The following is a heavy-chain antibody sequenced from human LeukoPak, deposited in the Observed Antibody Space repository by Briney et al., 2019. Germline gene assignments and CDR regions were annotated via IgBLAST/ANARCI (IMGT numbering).Heavy chain of an antibody. V-gene: IGHV1-18*01. CDR1: GYTFTSYG. Sequence: ASVKVSCKTSGYTFTSYGITWVRQAPGQGLEWMGWISAYNGNTNYAQKLQGRVTMTTDTSTSTAYIEVRSLRSDDTDVYYCARDEGIVATIADYSGQGTLVTVSS. CDR2: ISAYNGNT. D-gene: IGHD5-12*01. J-gene: IGHJ4*02. CDR3: ARDEGIVATIADY.